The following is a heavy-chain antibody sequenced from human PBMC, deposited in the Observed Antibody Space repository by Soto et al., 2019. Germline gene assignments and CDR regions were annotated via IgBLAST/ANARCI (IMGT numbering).Heavy chain of an antibody. Sequence: QLQLQESGPGLVKPSETLSLTCIVSGGSISSSNYYWGWIRQPPGKGLEWIGSLHYSGSIYYNPSLKSRVTISVDTSKKQFSLKLSSVTAADTAVYYCARRVQGYSNSYNWFDPWGQGTLVTVSS. D-gene: IGHD6-13*01. V-gene: IGHV4-39*01. J-gene: IGHJ5*02. CDR2: LHYSGSI. CDR3: ARRVQGYSNSYNWFDP. CDR1: GGSISSSNYY.